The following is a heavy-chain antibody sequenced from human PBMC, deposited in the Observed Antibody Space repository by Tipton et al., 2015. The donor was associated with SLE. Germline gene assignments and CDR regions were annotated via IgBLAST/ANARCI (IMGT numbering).Heavy chain of an antibody. Sequence: LRLSCTVSGGSISRYYWSWIRQPPGKGLEWIGYIYTSGSTNYHPSLKSRVTISVDTSKNQFSLKLSSVTAADTAVYYCARHTPPWDYYYYGMDVWGQGTTVNVSS. J-gene: IGHJ6*02. CDR1: GGSISRYY. CDR3: ARHTPPWDYYYYGMDV. D-gene: IGHD3-16*01. V-gene: IGHV4-59*08. CDR2: IYTSGST.